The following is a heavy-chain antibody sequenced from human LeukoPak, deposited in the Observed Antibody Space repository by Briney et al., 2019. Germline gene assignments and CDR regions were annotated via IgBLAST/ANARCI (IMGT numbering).Heavy chain of an antibody. Sequence: AASVKVSCKASGYTFNSYAMNWVRQAPGQGLEWMGWINTDTANPTYAQGFTGRFVFSFDTSVSTAYLQISSLKAEDTAVYYCARQGPGYCGSTSCYGVAYWGQGTLVTVSS. CDR2: INTDTANP. CDR3: ARQGPGYCGSTSCYGVAY. CDR1: GYTFNSYA. J-gene: IGHJ4*02. V-gene: IGHV7-4-1*02. D-gene: IGHD2-2*01.